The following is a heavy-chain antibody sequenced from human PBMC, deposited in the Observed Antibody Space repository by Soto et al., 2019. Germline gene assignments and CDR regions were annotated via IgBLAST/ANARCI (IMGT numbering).Heavy chain of an antibody. CDR1: GFTFNSYV. J-gene: IGHJ6*02. CDR2: IWYDGNTK. V-gene: IGHV3-33*01. Sequence: AGGSLRLSCAASGFTFNSYVFNWVRQAPGKGLEWVAVIWYDGNTKYYADSVKGRFTISRDNLKNTLYLQMNSLTAEDTAVYYCARPLVAPVAGPYYYGMDVWGQGPTVTV. CDR3: ARPLVAPVAGPYYYGMDV. D-gene: IGHD6-19*01.